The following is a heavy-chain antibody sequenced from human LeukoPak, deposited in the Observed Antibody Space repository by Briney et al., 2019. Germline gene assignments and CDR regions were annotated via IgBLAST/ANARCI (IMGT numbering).Heavy chain of an antibody. CDR3: ARVWGRGGYYLYDAFDI. D-gene: IGHD3-22*01. J-gene: IGHJ3*02. Sequence: PGGSLRLSCAASGFTFSSYSMNWVRQAPGKGLEWVSSISSSSSYIYYADSVKGRFTISRDNAKNSLYLQMNSLRAEDTAVYYCARVWGRGGYYLYDAFDIWGQGTMVTVSS. V-gene: IGHV3-21*01. CDR1: GFTFSSYS. CDR2: ISSSSSYI.